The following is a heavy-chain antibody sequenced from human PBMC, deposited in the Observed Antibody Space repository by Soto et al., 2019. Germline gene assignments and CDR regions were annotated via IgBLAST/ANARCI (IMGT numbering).Heavy chain of an antibody. J-gene: IGHJ6*02. Sequence: QVQLVQSGAEVKKPGSSVKVSCKASGGTFSSYAISWVRQAPGQGLEWMGGIIPIFGTANYAQKFQGRVTLTADESTRTAYMGLSSLRSEDTAVYYCARDSLMVHDPTYYYYYGMDVWGQGTTVTVSS. D-gene: IGHD3-10*01. CDR1: GGTFSSYA. CDR2: IIPIFGTA. CDR3: ARDSLMVHDPTYYYYYGMDV. V-gene: IGHV1-69*12.